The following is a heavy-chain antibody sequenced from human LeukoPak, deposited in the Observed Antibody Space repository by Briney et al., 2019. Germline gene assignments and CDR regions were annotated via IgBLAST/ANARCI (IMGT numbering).Heavy chain of an antibody. CDR2: ISSSGSTI. CDR3: ARRSPGVNYYDNSGYYPY. Sequence: PGGSLRLSCAASGFTFSDYYMSWIRQAPGKGLEWVSYISSSGSTIYYADSVKGRFTISRDNAKNSLYLQMNSLRAEDTAVYYCARRSPGVNYYDNSGYYPYWGQGTLVTVSS. J-gene: IGHJ4*02. D-gene: IGHD3-22*01. V-gene: IGHV3-11*01. CDR1: GFTFSDYY.